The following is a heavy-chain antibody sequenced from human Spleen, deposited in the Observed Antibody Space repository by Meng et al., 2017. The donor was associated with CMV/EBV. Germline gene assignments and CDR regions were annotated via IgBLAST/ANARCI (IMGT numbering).Heavy chain of an antibody. Sequence: SCTASGSTFSSYTISWVRQAPGQGLEWMGRIIPILGIANYAQKFQGRVTITADKSTSTAYMELSSLRSEDTAVYYCARDRLRQGFDPWGQGTLVTVSS. V-gene: IGHV1-69*04. CDR1: GSTFSSYT. D-gene: IGHD4-17*01. J-gene: IGHJ5*02. CDR3: ARDRLRQGFDP. CDR2: IIPILGIA.